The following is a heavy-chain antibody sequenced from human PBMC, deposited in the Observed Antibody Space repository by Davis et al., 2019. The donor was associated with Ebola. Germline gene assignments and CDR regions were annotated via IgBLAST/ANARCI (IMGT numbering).Heavy chain of an antibody. D-gene: IGHD2-2*01. V-gene: IGHV1-18*01. Sequence: ASVKVSCKASGYTFTSYGISWVRQAPGQGLEWMGWISAYNGNTNYAQKLQGRVTMTTDTSTSTAYMELRSLRSDDTAVYYCARDTEYQLLGECDYWGQGTLVTVSS. CDR1: GYTFTSYG. CDR3: ARDTEYQLLGECDY. J-gene: IGHJ4*02. CDR2: ISAYNGNT.